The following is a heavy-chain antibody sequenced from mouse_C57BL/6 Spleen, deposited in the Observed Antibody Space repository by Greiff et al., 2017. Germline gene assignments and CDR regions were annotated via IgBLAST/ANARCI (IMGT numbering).Heavy chain of an antibody. CDR3: ARRGGTPFDY. CDR1: GYTFTSYW. V-gene: IGHV1-69*01. J-gene: IGHJ2*01. CDR2: IDPSDSYT. D-gene: IGHD4-1*01. Sequence: VQLQQPGAELVMPGASVKLSCKASGYTFTSYWMHWVKQRPGQGLEWIGEIDPSDSYTNYNQKFKGKSTLTVDKSSSTAYMQRSSLTSEDSAVYYCARRGGTPFDYWGQGTTLTVSS.